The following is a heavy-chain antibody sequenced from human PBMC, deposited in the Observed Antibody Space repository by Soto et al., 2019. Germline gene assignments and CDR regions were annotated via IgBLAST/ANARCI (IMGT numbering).Heavy chain of an antibody. V-gene: IGHV3-64*01. CDR3: ASGGSGFYFDY. CDR1: GFTFSSYA. CDR2: ITSNGGST. D-gene: IGHD3-16*01. Sequence: EVQLVESGGGLVRPGGSLRLSCAASGFTFSSYAMHWVRQAPGKGLEYVSAITSNGGSTYYANSVKGRFTISRDNSKNTLYLQMGSLRAEDMAVYYCASGGSGFYFDYWGQGTLVTVSS. J-gene: IGHJ4*02.